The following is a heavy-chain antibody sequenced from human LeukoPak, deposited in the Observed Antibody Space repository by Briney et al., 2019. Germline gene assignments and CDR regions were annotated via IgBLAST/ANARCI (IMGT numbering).Heavy chain of an antibody. CDR3: AKPSYYYYMDV. CDR2: ISGSGGST. Sequence: GGSLRLSCAASGFTFSSYTMRWDRQAPGKGLEWVSAISGSGGSTYYADSVKGRFTISRDNSKNTLYLQMNSLRAEDTAVYYCAKPSYYYYMDVWGKGTTVTVSS. V-gene: IGHV3-23*01. J-gene: IGHJ6*03. CDR1: GFTFSSYT.